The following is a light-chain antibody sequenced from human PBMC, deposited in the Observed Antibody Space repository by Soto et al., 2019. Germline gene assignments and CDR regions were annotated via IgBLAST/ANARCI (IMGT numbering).Light chain of an antibody. V-gene: IGLV2-8*01. Sequence: QSALTQPPSASGSPGQSVTISCTGTSSDVGGYNYVSWYQQYPGKAPILMIYEVTERHSGVPDRFSGSKSGNTASLTVSGRQTEDGADARCSPYTRSASPVLFGASTQLTVL. CDR3: SPYTRSASPVL. CDR1: SSDVGGYNY. CDR2: EVT. J-gene: IGLJ7*01.